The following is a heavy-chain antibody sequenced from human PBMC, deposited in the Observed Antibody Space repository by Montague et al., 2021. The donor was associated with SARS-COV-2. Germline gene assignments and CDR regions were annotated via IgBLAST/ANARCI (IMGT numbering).Heavy chain of an antibody. D-gene: IGHD3-9*01. V-gene: IGHV4-61*01. Sequence: SETLSLTCTVSGGSVSSGSYYWSWIRQPPGKGLEWIGYIYYSGSTNYNPSLKSRVTISVDTSKNQFSLKLSSVTAADTAVYYCASDRGQTYYDILNGRALSVDYANGMDVWGKGTTVTVSS. J-gene: IGHJ6*04. CDR1: GGSVSSGSYY. CDR3: ASDRGQTYYDILNGRALSVDYANGMDV. CDR2: IYYSGST.